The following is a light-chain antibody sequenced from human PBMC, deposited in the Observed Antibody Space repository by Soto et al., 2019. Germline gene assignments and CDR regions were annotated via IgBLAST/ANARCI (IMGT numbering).Light chain of an antibody. V-gene: IGKV3-15*01. J-gene: IGKJ1*01. CDR3: QQYNNWPWT. CDR2: GAS. CDR1: QSISDT. Sequence: EIVMTQSPATLSVSPGGRATLSCRASQSISDTLAWYQQKPGQAPRLLIHGASTRATGFPARFSGSGSGTDFTLTISSRQSEDFAVYYCQQYNNWPWTLGQGTKGDIK.